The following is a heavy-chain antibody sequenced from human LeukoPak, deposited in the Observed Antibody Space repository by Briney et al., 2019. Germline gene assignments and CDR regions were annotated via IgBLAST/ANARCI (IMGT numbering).Heavy chain of an antibody. CDR3: AREGVVGATTPFDY. CDR2: IYHSGSN. V-gene: IGHV4-38-2*02. CDR1: SYSISGGYF. D-gene: IGHD1-26*01. J-gene: IGHJ4*02. Sequence: PSETLSLTCSGSSYSISGGYFLGRVRRPPGKGMEWIGSIYHSGSNYYKPSLKSRVTISVNTSKNQFSLKLSSVTAADTAVYYCAREGVVGATTPFDYWGQGTLVTVSS.